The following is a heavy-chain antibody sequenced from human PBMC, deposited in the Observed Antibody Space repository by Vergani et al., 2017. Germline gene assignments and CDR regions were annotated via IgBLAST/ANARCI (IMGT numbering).Heavy chain of an antibody. CDR3: ARDRNYDILTGYYTLNYYYYGMDV. CDR1: GFTFSSYA. V-gene: IGHV3-64*01. D-gene: IGHD3-9*01. J-gene: IGHJ6*02. Sequence: EVQLVESGGGLVQPGGSLRLSCAASGFTFSSYAMHWARQAPGKGLEYVSAISSNGGSTYYANSVKGRFTISRDNSKNTLYLQMGSLRAEDMAVYYCARDRNYDILTGYYTLNYYYYGMDVWGQGTTVTVS. CDR2: ISSNGGST.